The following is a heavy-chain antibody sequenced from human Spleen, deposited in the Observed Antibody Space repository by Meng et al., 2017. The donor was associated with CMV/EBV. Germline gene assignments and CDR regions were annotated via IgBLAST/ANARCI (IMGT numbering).Heavy chain of an antibody. D-gene: IGHD1-26*01. CDR3: AKARGRDQGGMDV. Sequence: SLKISCTASGFTFSNHAMHWVRQAPGKGLEWVAVISDDGMNKVYADTVKGRFTMSRDNSKNTLHLQMSSLRPEDTAVYYCAKARGRDQGGMDVWGQGTTVTVSS. J-gene: IGHJ6*02. CDR2: ISDDGMNK. CDR1: GFTFSNHA. V-gene: IGHV3-30*04.